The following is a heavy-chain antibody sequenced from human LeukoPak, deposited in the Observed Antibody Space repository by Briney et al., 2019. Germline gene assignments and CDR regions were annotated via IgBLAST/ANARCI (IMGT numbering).Heavy chain of an antibody. V-gene: IGHV3-30-3*01. D-gene: IGHD6-19*01. CDR2: ISYDGSNK. Sequence: GGSLRLSCAASGFTLCSYAMHWVRQAPGKGLEWVAVISYDGSNKYYADSVKGRFTISRDNSKNTLYLQMNSLRAEDTAVYYCARVDSSGWYLTPTFDYWGQGTLVTVSS. CDR3: ARVDSSGWYLTPTFDY. J-gene: IGHJ4*02. CDR1: GFTLCSYA.